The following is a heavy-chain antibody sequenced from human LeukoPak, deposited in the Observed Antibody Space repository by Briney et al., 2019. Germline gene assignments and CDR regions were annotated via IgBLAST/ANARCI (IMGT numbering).Heavy chain of an antibody. CDR3: ARENDSSGLYHYFDY. J-gene: IGHJ4*02. CDR2: INHSGST. V-gene: IGHV4-34*01. Sequence: NPSETLSLTCAVYGGSFSGYYWSWIRQPPGKGLEWIGEINHSGSTYYNPSLKSRVTISVDRSKNQFSLKLSSVTAADTAVYYCARENDSSGLYHYFDYWGQGTLVTVSS. D-gene: IGHD3-22*01. CDR1: GGSFSGYY.